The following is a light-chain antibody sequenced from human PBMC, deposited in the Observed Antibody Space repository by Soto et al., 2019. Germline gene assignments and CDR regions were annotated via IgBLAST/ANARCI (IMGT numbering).Light chain of an antibody. Sequence: CRASQAVNTRLAWYQHKPGQAPRLLIYLASNRAAGVPARFSCSRSENDFPLRTGDVALEEIGVYDRCERPSWCRTFGQGTKVDIK. J-gene: IGKJ1*01. CDR1: QAVNTR. CDR3: CERPSWCRT. CDR2: LAS. V-gene: IGKV3D-11*01.